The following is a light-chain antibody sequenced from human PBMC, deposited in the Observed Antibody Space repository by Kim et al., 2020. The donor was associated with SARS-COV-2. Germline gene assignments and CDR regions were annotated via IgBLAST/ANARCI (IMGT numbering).Light chain of an antibody. CDR1: QNIRSW. CDR2: ESS. CDR3: QQYDSLSS. V-gene: IGKV1-5*01. J-gene: IGKJ2*01. Sequence: DIQMTQSPSTLSASAGDRVTITCRASQNIRSWLAWYQQKPGQAPKLLIHESSILEDGVPSRFSGSGSGTDFTLTISGLQPGDSATYYCQQYDSLSSFGQGTKLEIK.